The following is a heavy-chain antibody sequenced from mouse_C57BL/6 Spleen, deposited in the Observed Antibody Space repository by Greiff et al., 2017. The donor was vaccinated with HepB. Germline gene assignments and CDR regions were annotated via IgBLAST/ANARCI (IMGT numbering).Heavy chain of an antibody. CDR3: ARSDGLYYFDY. D-gene: IGHD2-3*01. V-gene: IGHV1-50*01. J-gene: IGHJ2*01. CDR2: IDPSDSYT. Sequence: VKLQQPGAELVKPGASVKLSCKASGYTFTSYWMQWVKQRPGQGLEWIGEIDPSDSYTNYNQKFKGKATLTVDTSSSTAYMQLSSLTSEDSAVYYCARSDGLYYFDYWGQGTTLTVSS. CDR1: GYTFTSYW.